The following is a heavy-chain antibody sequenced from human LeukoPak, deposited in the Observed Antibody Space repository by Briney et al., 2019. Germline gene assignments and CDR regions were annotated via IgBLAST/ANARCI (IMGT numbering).Heavy chain of an antibody. Sequence: PSETLSLTCAVYGGSFSGYYWSWIRRPPGKGLEWIGEINHSGSTNYNPSLKSRVTISVDTSKNQFSLKLSSVTAADTAVYYCARGSRAARLRLNWFDPWGQGTLVTVSS. D-gene: IGHD6-6*01. CDR2: INHSGST. CDR3: ARGSRAARLRLNWFDP. J-gene: IGHJ5*02. CDR1: GGSFSGYY. V-gene: IGHV4-34*01.